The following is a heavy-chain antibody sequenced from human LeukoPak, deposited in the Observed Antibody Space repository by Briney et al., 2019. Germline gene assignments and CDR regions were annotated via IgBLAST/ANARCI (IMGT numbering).Heavy chain of an antibody. CDR1: GFTFSSFG. Sequence: GRSLRLSCAASGFTFSSFGMHWVRQAPGEGLEWVAVIWYDGNNKYYADSVKGRFTISRGNSKNTLYLQMNSLRAEDTAVYYCARAFTSTGYFYVEYWGQGTLVTVSS. J-gene: IGHJ4*02. V-gene: IGHV3-33*01. CDR3: ARAFTSTGYFYVEY. D-gene: IGHD3-22*01. CDR2: IWYDGNNK.